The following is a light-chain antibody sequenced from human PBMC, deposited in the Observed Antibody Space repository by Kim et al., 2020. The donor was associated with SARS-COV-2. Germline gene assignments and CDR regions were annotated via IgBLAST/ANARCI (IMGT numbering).Light chain of an antibody. V-gene: IGLV3-21*04. J-gene: IGLJ2*01. Sequence: APGKTARITCRGDDIGSKSVHWYPQKRSQAPVLVIYLENDRPSGIPERFSGSASGNAATLTVSRVEAGDEADYFCQVWDSATDHVVFGGGTQLTVL. CDR1: DIGSKS. CDR2: LEN. CDR3: QVWDSATDHVV.